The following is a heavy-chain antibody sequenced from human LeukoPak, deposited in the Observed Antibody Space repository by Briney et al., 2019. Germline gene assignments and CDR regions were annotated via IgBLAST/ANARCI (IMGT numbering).Heavy chain of an antibody. CDR3: GRGFSIVPAGIPDY. CDR2: INTDGGST. Sequence: GGSLRLSCAASGFDFDDFTMHWVRQAPGKGLVWVSRINTDGGSTTYADSVKGRFTISRDNAKNTLYLQMNSLRAEDTAVYYCGRGFSIVPAGIPDYWGLGTLVTVSS. V-gene: IGHV3-74*01. D-gene: IGHD2-2*02. J-gene: IGHJ4*02. CDR1: GFDFDDFT.